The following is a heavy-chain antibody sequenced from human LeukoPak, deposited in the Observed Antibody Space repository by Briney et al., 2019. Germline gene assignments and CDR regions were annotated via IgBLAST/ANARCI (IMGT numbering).Heavy chain of an antibody. V-gene: IGHV4-34*01. CDR3: ARALGGSEAFDI. CDR1: GGSFSGYY. Sequence: PSETLSLTCAVYGGSFSGYYWSWIRQPPGKGLEWIGEINHSGSTNYNPSLKSRVTISVDTSKNQFSLKLSSVTAADTAVYYCARALGGSEAFDIWGQGTMVTVSS. CDR2: INHSGST. D-gene: IGHD3-10*01. J-gene: IGHJ3*02.